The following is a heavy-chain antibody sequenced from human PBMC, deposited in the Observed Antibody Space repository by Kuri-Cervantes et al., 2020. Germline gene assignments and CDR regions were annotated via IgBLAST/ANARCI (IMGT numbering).Heavy chain of an antibody. J-gene: IGHJ3*02. D-gene: IGHD3-22*01. CDR1: GFTFTNYW. V-gene: IGHV3-7*01. CDR3: ARDLYDSSGYYHDAFDI. CDR2: IKHDGTEK. Sequence: GGSLRLSCAASGFTFTNYWMNWVRRAPGKGLEWVANIKHDGTEKYYVDSVKGRLTISRDNAKNSVYLQMNSLRAEDTAVYYCARDLYDSSGYYHDAFDIWGQGTMVTVSS.